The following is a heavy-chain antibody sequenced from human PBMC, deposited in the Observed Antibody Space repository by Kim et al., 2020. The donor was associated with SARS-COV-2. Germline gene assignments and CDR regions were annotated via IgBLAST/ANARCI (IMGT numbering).Heavy chain of an antibody. Sequence: SETLSLTCTVSGGSISSYYWSWIRQPPGKGLKWIGYIYYSGSTNYNPSLKSRVTISVDTSKNQFSLKLSSVTAADTAVYYCVRSGSYYNFPLYYFDYWGQGTLVTVSS. CDR3: VRSGSYYNFPLYYFDY. V-gene: IGHV4-59*13. CDR1: GGSISSYY. D-gene: IGHD3-10*01. J-gene: IGHJ4*02. CDR2: IYYSGST.